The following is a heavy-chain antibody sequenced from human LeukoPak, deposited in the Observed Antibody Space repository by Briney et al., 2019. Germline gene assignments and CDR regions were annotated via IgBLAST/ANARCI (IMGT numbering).Heavy chain of an antibody. CDR1: GGSFSGYY. V-gene: IGHV4-59*10. J-gene: IGHJ4*02. D-gene: IGHD6-13*01. CDR2: IYTSGST. CDR3: ARALSAAAGTLAFDY. Sequence: SETLSLTCAVYGGSFSGYYWSWIRQPAGKGLEWIGRIYTSGSTNYNPSLKSRVTMSVDTSKNQFSLKLSSVTAADTAVYYCARALSAAAGTLAFDYWGQGTLVTVSS.